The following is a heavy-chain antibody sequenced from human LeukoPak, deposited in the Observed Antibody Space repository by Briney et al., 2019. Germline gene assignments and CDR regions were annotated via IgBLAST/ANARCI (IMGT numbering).Heavy chain of an antibody. CDR2: IYYSGST. CDR1: GGSFSGYY. D-gene: IGHD3-9*01. Sequence: SETLSLTCAVYGGSFSGYYWSWIRQPPGKGLEWIGSIYYSGSTYYNPSLKSRVTISVDTSKNQFSLKLSSVTAADTAVYYCARRPVRYFDWLLFSFDYWGQGTLVTVSS. J-gene: IGHJ4*02. V-gene: IGHV4-34*01. CDR3: ARRPVRYFDWLLFSFDY.